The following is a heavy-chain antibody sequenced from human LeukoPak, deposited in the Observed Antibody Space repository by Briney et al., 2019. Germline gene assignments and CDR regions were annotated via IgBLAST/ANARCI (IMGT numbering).Heavy chain of an antibody. CDR1: GGSIRSYY. D-gene: IGHD4-17*01. CDR3: ARTGSTVTMLYPFDH. J-gene: IGHJ4*02. Sequence: ASETLSLTCTVSGGSIRSYYWSWIRQPPGKGLEWIGYIYYSGSTNYNPSLRSRVSISVDTSKNQFSLKLSSVTAADTAVYYCARTGSTVTMLYPFDHWGQGTLVTVSS. CDR2: IYYSGST. V-gene: IGHV4-59*01.